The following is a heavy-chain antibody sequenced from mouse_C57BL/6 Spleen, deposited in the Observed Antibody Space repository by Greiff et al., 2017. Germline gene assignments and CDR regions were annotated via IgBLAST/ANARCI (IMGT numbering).Heavy chain of an antibody. V-gene: IGHV1-64*01. CDR2: IHPNSGST. CDR1: GYTFTSYW. J-gene: IGHJ4*01. Sequence: QVQLQQPGAELVKPGASVKLSCKASGYTFTSYWMHWVKQRPGQGLEWIGMIHPNSGSTNYNEKFKSKATLTVDKSSSTAYMQLSSLTSEDSAVYDCARVLSTVVATNAMDYWGQGTSVTVSS. CDR3: ARVLSTVVATNAMDY. D-gene: IGHD1-1*01.